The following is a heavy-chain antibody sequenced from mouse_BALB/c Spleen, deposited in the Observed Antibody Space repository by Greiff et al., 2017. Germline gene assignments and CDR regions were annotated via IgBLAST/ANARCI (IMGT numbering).Heavy chain of an antibody. CDR2: INPYNDGT. D-gene: IGHD2-3*01. Sequence: VHVKQSGPELVKPGASVKMSCKASGYTFTSYVMHWVKQKPGQGLEWIGYINPYNDGTKYNEKFKGKATLTSDKSSSTAYMELSSLTSEDSAVYYCARANDGYFPYAMDYWGQGTSVTVSS. V-gene: IGHV1-14*01. J-gene: IGHJ4*01. CDR3: ARANDGYFPYAMDY. CDR1: GYTFTSYV.